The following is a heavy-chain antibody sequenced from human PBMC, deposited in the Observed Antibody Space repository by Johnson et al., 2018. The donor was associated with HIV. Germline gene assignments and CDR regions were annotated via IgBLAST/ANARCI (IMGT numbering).Heavy chain of an antibody. Sequence: VQLVESGGGVVQPGRSLRLSCAASGFTFSSYAMHWVRQAPGKGLEWVAVISYDGSNKYYADSVKGRFTISRDNSKNTLYLQMNSRRAEDTAGNYCARDPGGVAAFDIWGQGTMVTVSS. J-gene: IGHJ3*02. CDR3: ARDPGGVAAFDI. CDR1: GFTFSSYA. D-gene: IGHD3-16*01. CDR2: ISYDGSNK. V-gene: IGHV3-30*14.